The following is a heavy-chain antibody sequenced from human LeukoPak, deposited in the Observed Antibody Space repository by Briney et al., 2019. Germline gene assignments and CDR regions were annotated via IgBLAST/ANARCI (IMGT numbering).Heavy chain of an antibody. CDR3: ARAGPELRYCSGGSRYSVWLDP. J-gene: IGHJ5*02. D-gene: IGHD2-15*01. Sequence: ASVKVPCKASGYTFTGYYMHWVRQAPRQGLEWMGWINPNSGGTNYAQKFQGRVTMTRDTSISTAYMELSRLRSDDTAVYYCARAGPELRYCSGGSRYSVWLDPWGQGTLVTVSS. V-gene: IGHV1-2*02. CDR1: GYTFTGYY. CDR2: INPNSGGT.